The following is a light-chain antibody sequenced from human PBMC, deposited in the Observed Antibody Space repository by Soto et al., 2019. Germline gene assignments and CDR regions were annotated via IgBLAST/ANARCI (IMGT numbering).Light chain of an antibody. CDR1: SSDIGAYNY. J-gene: IGLJ2*01. Sequence: QSALTQPASVSGSPGQSISISCTGTSSDIGAYNYVSWYQQHPGKAPKLIIFEVNNRPSGVSNRFSGSKSGNTASLTISGLQLEDEADYHCSSYTGGRTYWIFGGGPKLTVL. CDR2: EVN. CDR3: SSYTGGRTYWI. V-gene: IGLV2-14*01.